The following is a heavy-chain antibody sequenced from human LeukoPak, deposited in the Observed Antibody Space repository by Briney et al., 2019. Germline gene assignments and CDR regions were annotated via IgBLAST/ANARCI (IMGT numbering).Heavy chain of an antibody. CDR2: ISYSGGT. J-gene: IGHJ4*02. Sequence: PSETLSLTCTVSGGSISNYYWNWIRQPPGKGLEWVGHISYSGGTKYNPSLQSRVTISVDTSKNQFSLNLSSVTAADTAVYYCARAISWYGYFDYWGQGTLVTVSS. V-gene: IGHV4-59*08. D-gene: IGHD6-13*01. CDR1: GGSISNYY. CDR3: ARAISWYGYFDY.